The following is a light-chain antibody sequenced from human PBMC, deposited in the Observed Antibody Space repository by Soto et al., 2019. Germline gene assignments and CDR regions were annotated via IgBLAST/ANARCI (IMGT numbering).Light chain of an antibody. V-gene: IGKV3-20*01. J-gene: IGKJ1*01. Sequence: EIVLTQSPDTLSLSPGERATLSCRASQRIINTYLGWYQQKPGQAPRLLIYGVSSRATGIPERFSGSGSGTDFTLTINRLEPEDSAVYYCQQYSDSPRTFGQGTKVEIK. CDR3: QQYSDSPRT. CDR1: QRIINTY. CDR2: GVS.